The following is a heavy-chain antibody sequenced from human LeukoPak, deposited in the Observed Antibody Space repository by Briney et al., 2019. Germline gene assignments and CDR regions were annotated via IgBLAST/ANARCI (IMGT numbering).Heavy chain of an antibody. CDR3: AKSGLLTYYYYMDV. CDR1: GFTFSSYA. D-gene: IGHD1-26*01. J-gene: IGHJ6*03. CDR2: ISGSGGST. Sequence: GGSLRLSCAASGFTFSSYAMSWVRQAPGKGLEWVSAISGSGGSTYYADSVKGRFTISRDNSKNTLYLQMNSLRAEDTAVYYCAKSGLLTYYYYMDVWGKGTTVTVSS. V-gene: IGHV3-23*01.